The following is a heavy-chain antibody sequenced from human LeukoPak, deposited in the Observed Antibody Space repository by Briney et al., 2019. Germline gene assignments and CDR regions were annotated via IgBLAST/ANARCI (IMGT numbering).Heavy chain of an antibody. D-gene: IGHD3-10*01. CDR3: ARSLRFVDDY. V-gene: IGHV4-61*02. CDR2: IYTSGST. Sequence: SQTLSLTCTVSGGSISSGSNYWSWIRQPAGKGLEWIGRIYTSGSTNYNPSLKSRVTISVDTSKNQFSLKLSSVTAADTAVYYCARSLRFVDDYWGQGTLVTVSS. J-gene: IGHJ4*02. CDR1: GGSISSGSNY.